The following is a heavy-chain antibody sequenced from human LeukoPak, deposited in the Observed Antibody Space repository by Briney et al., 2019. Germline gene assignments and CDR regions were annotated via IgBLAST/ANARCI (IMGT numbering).Heavy chain of an antibody. CDR1: GYTFTSYD. D-gene: IGHD4-17*01. V-gene: IGHV1-8*01. Sequence: GASVKVSCKASGYTFTSYDINWVRQATGQGLEWMGWMNPNSGNTGYAQKFQGRVTMTRNTSISTAYMELSSLRSEDTAVYYCARRRLVTTVTNGGWFDPWGQGTLVTVSS. CDR3: ARRRLVTTVTNGGWFDP. CDR2: MNPNSGNT. J-gene: IGHJ5*02.